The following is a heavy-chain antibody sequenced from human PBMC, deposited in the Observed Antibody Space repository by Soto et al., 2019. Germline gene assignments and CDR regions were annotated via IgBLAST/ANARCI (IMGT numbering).Heavy chain of an antibody. Sequence: ASVKVSCKASGYTFTGHYIHWVRQAPEQGPEWMGEIGPESGATRYAQKFQGRVTMTRDTSITTVYMELKNLSPDDTAVYYCARGPQPGDLYYFDYWGQGTLVTVSS. D-gene: IGHD4-17*01. J-gene: IGHJ4*02. CDR2: IGPESGAT. V-gene: IGHV1-2*02. CDR1: GYTFTGHY. CDR3: ARGPQPGDLYYFDY.